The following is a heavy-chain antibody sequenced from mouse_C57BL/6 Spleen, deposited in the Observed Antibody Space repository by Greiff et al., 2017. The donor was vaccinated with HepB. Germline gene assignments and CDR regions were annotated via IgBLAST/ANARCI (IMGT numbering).Heavy chain of an antibody. Sequence: VQLKQPGAELVMPGASVKLSCKASGYTFTSYWMHWVKQRPGQGLEWIGEIDPSDSYTNYNQKFKGKSTLTVDKSSSTAYMQLSSLTSEDSAVYYCARDGSHYFDYWGQGTTLTVSS. CDR3: ARDGSHYFDY. CDR2: IDPSDSYT. J-gene: IGHJ2*01. V-gene: IGHV1-69*01. CDR1: GYTFTSYW. D-gene: IGHD1-1*01.